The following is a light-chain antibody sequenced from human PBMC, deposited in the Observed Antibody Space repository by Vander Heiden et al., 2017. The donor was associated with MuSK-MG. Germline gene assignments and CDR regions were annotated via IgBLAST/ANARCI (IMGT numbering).Light chain of an antibody. J-gene: IGKJ1*01. Sequence: EIVLTQSPGTLSLSPGERATLSCRASQSVSSSYLAWYQQKPGQAPRLLIYGASSRATGIPDRFSGSGSGTDFTLTISRLDPEDFAVYYCHQEGSSPGTFGQRTKVEIK. V-gene: IGKV3-20*01. CDR2: GAS. CDR1: QSVSSSY. CDR3: HQEGSSPGT.